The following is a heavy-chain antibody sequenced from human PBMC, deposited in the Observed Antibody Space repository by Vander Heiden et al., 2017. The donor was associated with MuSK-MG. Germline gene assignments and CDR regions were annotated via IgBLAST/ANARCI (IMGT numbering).Heavy chain of an antibody. V-gene: IGHV4-34*01. Sequence: QVQLQQWGAGLLKPSETLSLTCAVYGGSFSGYYCSCIRQPPGKGLEWIGEINHSGSTNYNPSLKSRVTISVDTSKNQFSLKLSSVTAADTAVYYCARVKPQTRYYYGSGSYYRYYYGMDVWGQGTTVTVSS. CDR1: GGSFSGYY. J-gene: IGHJ6*02. CDR3: ARVKPQTRYYYGSGSYYRYYYGMDV. CDR2: INHSGST. D-gene: IGHD3-10*01.